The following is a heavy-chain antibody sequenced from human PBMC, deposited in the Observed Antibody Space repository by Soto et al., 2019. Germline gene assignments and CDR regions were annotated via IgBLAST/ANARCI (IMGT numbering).Heavy chain of an antibody. J-gene: IGHJ4*02. CDR1: GGTFSSYA. CDR2: IIPIFGTA. D-gene: IGHD6-6*01. Sequence: QVQLVQSGAEVKKPGSSVKVSCKASGGTFSSYAISWVRQAPGQWLEWMGGIIPIFGTANYAQKFQGRVTLTADESTSTASMELSSLRSEDTAVYYCVGSGYSSSSSAYWGQGTLVTVSS. V-gene: IGHV1-69*01. CDR3: VGSGYSSSSSAY.